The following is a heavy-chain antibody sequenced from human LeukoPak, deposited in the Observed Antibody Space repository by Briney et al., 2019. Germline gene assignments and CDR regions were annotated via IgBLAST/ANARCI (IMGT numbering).Heavy chain of an antibody. CDR3: VRDGVFGRYFYHYMDV. Sequence: GGSLRLSCTASGFSFRDYSFNWVRQSPGKGLEWVASITSSGPFMYHSDSLSGRFTISRDNDKNSLYLQMNSLRPEDTAIYYCVRDGVFGRYFYHYMDVWGKGTTVTVSS. CDR2: ITSSGPFM. CDR1: GFSFRDYS. J-gene: IGHJ6*03. D-gene: IGHD2-15*01. V-gene: IGHV3-21*01.